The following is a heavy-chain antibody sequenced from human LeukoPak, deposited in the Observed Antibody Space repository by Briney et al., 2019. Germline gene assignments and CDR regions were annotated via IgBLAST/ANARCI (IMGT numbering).Heavy chain of an antibody. V-gene: IGHV3-7*03. CDR1: GFTFNTYT. J-gene: IGHJ6*02. Sequence: PGGSLRLSCAASGFTFNTYTMSWVRQAPEKGLEWVAHIKSDGSETYSVDSVKGRFTISRDNAKNSLYLQMNSLRAEDTAVYYCARTLRFFRFLDVWGQGTTVTVSS. D-gene: IGHD3-3*01. CDR3: ARTLRFFRFLDV. CDR2: IKSDGSET.